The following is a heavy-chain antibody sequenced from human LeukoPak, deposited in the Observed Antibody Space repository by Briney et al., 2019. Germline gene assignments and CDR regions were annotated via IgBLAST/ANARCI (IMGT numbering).Heavy chain of an antibody. V-gene: IGHV4-31*03. D-gene: IGHD2-2*02. CDR2: IYYSGST. Sequence: PSQTLSLTCTVSGGSISSGGYYWSWIRQHPGTGLEWIGYIYYSGSTYYNPSLKSRVTISVDTSKSQFSLKLSSVTAADTAVYYCARRGHGYCSSTSCYMASDNWFDPWGQGTLVTVSS. CDR1: GGSISSGGYY. J-gene: IGHJ5*02. CDR3: ARRGHGYCSSTSCYMASDNWFDP.